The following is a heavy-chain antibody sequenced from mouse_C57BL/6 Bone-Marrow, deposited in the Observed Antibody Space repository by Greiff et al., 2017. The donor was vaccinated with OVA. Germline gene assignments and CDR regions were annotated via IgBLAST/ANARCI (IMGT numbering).Heavy chain of an antibody. CDR3: ARPTTVVAPYYFDY. J-gene: IGHJ2*01. CDR1: GYTFTSYG. Sequence: QVHVKQSGAELARPGASVKLSCKASGYTFTSYGISWVKQRTGQGLEWIGEIYPRSGNTYYNEKFKGKATLTADKSSSTAYMELRSLTSEDSAVYFCARPTTVVAPYYFDYWGQGTTLTVSS. D-gene: IGHD1-1*01. CDR2: IYPRSGNT. V-gene: IGHV1-81*01.